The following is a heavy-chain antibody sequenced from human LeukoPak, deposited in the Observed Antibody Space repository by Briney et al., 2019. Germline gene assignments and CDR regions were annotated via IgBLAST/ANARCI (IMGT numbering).Heavy chain of an antibody. D-gene: IGHD3-3*01. J-gene: IGHJ6*03. CDR3: ARSMMSYDFWSGYYSQTLYYYYYYMDV. CDR1: GSTFSSYW. V-gene: IGHV3-7*01. CDR2: IKQDGSEK. Sequence: PGGSLRLSCAASGSTFSSYWMSWVRQAPGKGLEWVANIKQDGSEKYYVDSVKGRFTISRDNAKNSLYLQMNSLRAEDTAVYYCARSMMSYDFWSGYYSQTLYYYYYYMDVWGKGTTVTVSS.